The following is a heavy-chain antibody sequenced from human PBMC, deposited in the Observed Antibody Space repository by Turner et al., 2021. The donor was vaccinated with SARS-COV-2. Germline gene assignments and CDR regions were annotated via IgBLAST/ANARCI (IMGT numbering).Heavy chain of an antibody. Sequence: QLQLQASGPGLVKPSETLSLTCTVSGGSISSSSYYWGWIRQPPGKGLEWIGSIYYSGSTYYNPSLKSRVTISVDTSKNQFSLKLSSVTAADTAVYYCARLRPTQNFDYWGQGTLVTVSS. D-gene: IGHD1-1*01. CDR2: IYYSGST. CDR3: ARLRPTQNFDY. CDR1: GGSISSSSYY. J-gene: IGHJ4*02. V-gene: IGHV4-39*01.